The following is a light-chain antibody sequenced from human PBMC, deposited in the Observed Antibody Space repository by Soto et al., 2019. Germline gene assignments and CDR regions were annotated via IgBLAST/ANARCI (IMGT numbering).Light chain of an antibody. V-gene: IGKV3-11*01. J-gene: IGKJ5*01. CDR1: QYIGSN. Sequence: EIVLTQSPGTLSVSRGETATLSCRASQYIGSNLAWYQQKPGQAPGLLIYGASTRATGIPARFSGSGSGTDFTLTISSLEPEDFAVYYCQQRSDWITFGQGTRLEI. CDR3: QQRSDWIT. CDR2: GAS.